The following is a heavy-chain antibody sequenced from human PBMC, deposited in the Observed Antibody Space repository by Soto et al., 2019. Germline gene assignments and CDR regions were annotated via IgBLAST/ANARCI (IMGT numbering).Heavy chain of an antibody. CDR1: GGSITNYY. V-gene: IGHV4-59*01. Sequence: SETLSLTCTVSGGSITNYYWSWIRQSPGKGLEWIGYIYSSGSTNYNPSLKSLVTISADTSKNQVSLKLTSVTAADTAVYYCARDHPHSYGIYYFDYWGQGTLVTVSS. CDR3: ARDHPHSYGIYYFDY. D-gene: IGHD5-18*01. J-gene: IGHJ4*02. CDR2: IYSSGST.